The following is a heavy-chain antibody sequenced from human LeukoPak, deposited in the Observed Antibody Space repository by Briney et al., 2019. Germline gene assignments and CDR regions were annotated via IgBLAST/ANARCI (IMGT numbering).Heavy chain of an antibody. J-gene: IGHJ4*02. Sequence: SETLSLTCSVSGGAISSSSYYWGWIRQPPGKGLEWIGSIYYSGSTYYNPSLKSRVTISVDTSKNQFSLKLGSVTAADTAVYYCARQVLYDSSGYLDYWGQGTLVTVSS. CDR2: IYYSGST. V-gene: IGHV4-39*01. D-gene: IGHD3-22*01. CDR3: ARQVLYDSSGYLDY. CDR1: GGAISSSSYY.